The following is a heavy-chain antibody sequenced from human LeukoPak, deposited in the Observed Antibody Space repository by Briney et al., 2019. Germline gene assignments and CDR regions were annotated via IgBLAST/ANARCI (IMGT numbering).Heavy chain of an antibody. Sequence: GGSLRLSCAASGFSVSGHYMIWVRQAPGKGLEWVSIIYSGGNTNYADSVKGRFTISRDNSKNTVYLQMNSLRAADTAVYYCARFLRGGHEYFDYWGQGTLVTVSS. CDR2: IYSGGNT. V-gene: IGHV3-53*01. CDR3: ARFLRGGHEYFDY. J-gene: IGHJ4*02. D-gene: IGHD3-16*01. CDR1: GFSVSGHY.